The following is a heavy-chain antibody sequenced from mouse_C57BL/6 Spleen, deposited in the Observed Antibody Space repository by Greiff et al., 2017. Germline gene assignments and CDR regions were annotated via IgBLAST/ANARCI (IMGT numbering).Heavy chain of an antibody. CDR3: ARDNYGSSYGYFDV. V-gene: IGHV5-4*01. Sequence: EVNVVESGGGLVKPGGSLKLSCAASGFTFSSYAMSWVRQTPEKRLEWVATISDGGSYTYYPDNVKGRFTISRDNAKNNLYLQMSHQKSEDTAMYYCARDNYGSSYGYFDVWGTENTVNVSS. CDR1: GFTFSSYA. D-gene: IGHD1-1*01. CDR2: ISDGGSYT. J-gene: IGHJ1*03.